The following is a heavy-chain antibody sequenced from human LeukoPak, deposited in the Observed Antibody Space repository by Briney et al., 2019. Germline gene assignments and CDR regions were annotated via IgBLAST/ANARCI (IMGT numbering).Heavy chain of an antibody. D-gene: IGHD5-24*01. CDR3: ARDMGWQQFDQ. CDR1: RFTFSNYW. J-gene: IGHJ4*02. V-gene: IGHV3-7*01. Sequence: TGGSLRLSCVASRFTFSNYWMTWVRQAPGKGLERVANIKKDGSEKYYMESVKGRFTISRDNAKNSLYLQMNSLTVEDTAVYYCARDMGWQQFDQWGQGTLVTVSS. CDR2: IKKDGSEK.